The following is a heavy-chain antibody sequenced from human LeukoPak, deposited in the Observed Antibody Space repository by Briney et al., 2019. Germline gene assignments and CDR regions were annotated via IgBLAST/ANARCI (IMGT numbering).Heavy chain of an antibody. CDR2: ISSNGDNT. Sequence: PGGSLRLSCAAPGFTFSSYAMHWVRQAPGKGLEYVSAISSNGDNTYYANSVKGRFTISRDNSKNTLYLQMASLRGEDTAVYYCARAPREGFSGSYHDYWGQGTLVTVSS. CDR3: ARAPREGFSGSYHDY. J-gene: IGHJ4*02. CDR1: GFTFSSYA. V-gene: IGHV3-64*01. D-gene: IGHD1-26*01.